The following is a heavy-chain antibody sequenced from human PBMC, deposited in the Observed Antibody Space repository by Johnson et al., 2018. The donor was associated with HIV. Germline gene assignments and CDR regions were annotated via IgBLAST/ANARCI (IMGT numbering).Heavy chain of an antibody. Sequence: VQLVESGGGLVQPGGSLRLSCAASGFTVSRNYMSWVRQAPGKGLEWVSVLYSCGSTYSAASVKGRFTISRDNSKNTLYLQMNSLRAEDTAVYYCARGDFWSGYPDAFDIWGQGTMVTVSS. CDR2: LYSCGST. J-gene: IGHJ3*02. CDR3: ARGDFWSGYPDAFDI. D-gene: IGHD3-3*01. V-gene: IGHV3-66*02. CDR1: GFTVSRNY.